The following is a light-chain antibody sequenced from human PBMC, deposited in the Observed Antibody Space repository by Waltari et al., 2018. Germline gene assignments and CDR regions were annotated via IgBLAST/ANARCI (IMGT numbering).Light chain of an antibody. CDR3: CSFAGSTTWV. V-gene: IGLV2-23*01. CDR2: EGN. CDR1: SSDVGGYNL. Sequence: QSALTQPAPVSGSPGQSITISCTGTSSDVGGYNLVSWYQQHPGKAPKLIIYEGNQWPSGVSHRCSGSKSGNTASLTISGLQAEDEADYYCCSFAGSTTWVFGGGTTLTVL. J-gene: IGLJ3*02.